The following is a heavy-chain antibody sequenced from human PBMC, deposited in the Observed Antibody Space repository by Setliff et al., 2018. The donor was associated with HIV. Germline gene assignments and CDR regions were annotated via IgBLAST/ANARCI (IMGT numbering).Heavy chain of an antibody. Sequence: GSLRLSCTASGFTFSDYWMHWVRRGPGRGLEWVSRIGRDGTVANYADSVKGRFTISRDNARNTLFLQMNSLGVGDTALYYCGRDVHDAAADNWGRGTLVTVSS. V-gene: IGHV3-74*01. J-gene: IGHJ4*02. D-gene: IGHD6-13*01. CDR3: GRDVHDAAADN. CDR2: IGRDGTVA. CDR1: GFTFSDYW.